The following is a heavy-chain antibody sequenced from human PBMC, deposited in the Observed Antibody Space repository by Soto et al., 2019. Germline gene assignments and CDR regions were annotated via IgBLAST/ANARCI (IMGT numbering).Heavy chain of an antibody. J-gene: IGHJ4*02. Sequence: GESLKISSKDSGYSFTSYWISWVRQMPGKGLEWMGIIYPGDSDTRYSPSFQGQVTISADKSISTAYLQWSSLKASDTAMYYCARRERHAPYGSGSYTAGDYWGQGTLVTVSS. CDR2: IYPGDSDT. CDR3: ARRERHAPYGSGSYTAGDY. V-gene: IGHV5-51*01. CDR1: GYSFTSYW. D-gene: IGHD3-10*01.